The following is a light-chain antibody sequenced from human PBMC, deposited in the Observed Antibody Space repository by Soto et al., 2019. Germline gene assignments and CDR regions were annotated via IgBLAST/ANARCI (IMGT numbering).Light chain of an antibody. J-gene: IGKJ1*01. CDR1: QSLSSN. CDR3: QQYNNWPWT. V-gene: IGKV3-15*01. CDR2: GVS. Sequence: EIVMTQSPATLSGSPGERATLSCRASQSLSSNLAWYQQKPGQAPRFLMYGVSTRATGIPARFSGSGSGTEFTLTISGLQSEDFAIYYCQQYNNWPWTFGQGTKVEIK.